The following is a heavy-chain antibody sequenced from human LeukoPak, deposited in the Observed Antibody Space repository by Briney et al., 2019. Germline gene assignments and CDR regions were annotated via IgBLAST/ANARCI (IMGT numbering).Heavy chain of an antibody. CDR2: ISGNGGST. V-gene: IGHV3-23*01. J-gene: IGHJ4*02. CDR1: GFTFSSYE. CDR3: AKDRLRYCSGGGCYSPVDY. Sequence: GGSLRLSCAASGFTFSSYEMNWVRQAPGKGLEWLSAISGNGGSTYYADSVKGRFTISRDNSKNTLYLQMNCLRAEDTAIFYCAKDRLRYCSGGGCYSPVDYWGQGTLVTVSS. D-gene: IGHD2-15*01.